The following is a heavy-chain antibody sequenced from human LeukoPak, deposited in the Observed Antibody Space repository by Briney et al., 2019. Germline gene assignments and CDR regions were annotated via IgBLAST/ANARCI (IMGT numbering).Heavy chain of an antibody. Sequence: ASVKVSCKASGYTFTGYFIHWVRQAPGQGPEWMGCINGNSGGTDYAQKFQGRVTMTTDTSTSTAYMELRSLRSDDTAVYYCARRSYDFWSGYQNWFDPWGQGTLVTVSS. CDR1: GYTFTGYF. V-gene: IGHV1-2*02. D-gene: IGHD3-3*01. J-gene: IGHJ5*02. CDR2: INGNSGGT. CDR3: ARRSYDFWSGYQNWFDP.